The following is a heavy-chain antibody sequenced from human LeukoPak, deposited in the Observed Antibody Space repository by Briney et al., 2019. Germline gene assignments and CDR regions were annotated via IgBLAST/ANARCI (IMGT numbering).Heavy chain of an antibody. Sequence: SVKVSCKASGYTFTGYYMHWVRQAPGQGLEWMGWINPNSGGTNYAQKFQGRVTMTRDTSISTAYMELSRLRSDDTAVYYCARDLKQYQLLSASAFDIWGQGTMVTVSS. CDR1: GYTFTGYY. CDR2: INPNSGGT. V-gene: IGHV1-2*02. J-gene: IGHJ3*02. CDR3: ARDLKQYQLLSASAFDI. D-gene: IGHD2-2*01.